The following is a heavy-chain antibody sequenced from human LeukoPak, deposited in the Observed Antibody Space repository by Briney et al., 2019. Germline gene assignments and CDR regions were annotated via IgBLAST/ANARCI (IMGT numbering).Heavy chain of an antibody. J-gene: IGHJ4*02. CDR3: GRRAITFGGVIVHDS. D-gene: IGHD3-16*02. CDR1: GGSISSYY. Sequence: PSETLSLTCTVSGGSISSYYWSWIRQPPGKGLEWIGYIYHSVSSNFNPSLKSRVTMSLDTSENQFFLRLSSVTASDTAVYFCGRRAITFGGVIVHDSWGQGILVTVAS. CDR2: IYHSVSS. V-gene: IGHV4-59*08.